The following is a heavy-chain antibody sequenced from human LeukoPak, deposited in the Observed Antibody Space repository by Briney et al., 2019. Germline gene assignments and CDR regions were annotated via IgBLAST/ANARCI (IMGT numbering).Heavy chain of an antibody. J-gene: IGHJ3*02. D-gene: IGHD7-27*01. Sequence: GGSLRLSCAASGFTFSSYSMNWVRQAPGKGLEWVSSISSSSSYIYYADSVKGRFTISRDNAKNSLYLQTNSLRAEDTAVYYCAREQLYNWGSEAFDIWGQGTMVTVSS. CDR2: ISSSSSYI. CDR3: AREQLYNWGSEAFDI. CDR1: GFTFSSYS. V-gene: IGHV3-21*01.